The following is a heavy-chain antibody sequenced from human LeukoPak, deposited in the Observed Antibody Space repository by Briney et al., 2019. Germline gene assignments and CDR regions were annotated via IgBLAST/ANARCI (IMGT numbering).Heavy chain of an antibody. CDR3: ARGSATAVTALFPPDY. Sequence: ASVKVSCKASGYTFTSYGISWVRQAPGQGLEWMGWINPNSGGTNYAQKFQGRVTMTRDTSISTAYMELSRLRSDDTAVYYCARGSATAVTALFPPDYWGQGSLVTVSS. D-gene: IGHD4-23*01. CDR1: GYTFTSYG. J-gene: IGHJ4*02. V-gene: IGHV1-2*02. CDR2: INPNSGGT.